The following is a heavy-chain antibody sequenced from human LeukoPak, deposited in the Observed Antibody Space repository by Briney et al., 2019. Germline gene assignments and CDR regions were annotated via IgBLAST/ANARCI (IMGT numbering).Heavy chain of an antibody. J-gene: IGHJ4*03. V-gene: IGHV4-34*01. D-gene: IGHD6-6*01. Sequence: SETLSLTCAVHGESFSAYFWSWIRQVPGKGLEWIGEIDHRGSSNYTPPLKSRATISVDTSKNHFSLSLTSVTAADTAVYYCATRSSTLAAARCFDDWGQGTVVTVSS. CDR2: IDHRGSS. CDR1: GESFSAYF. CDR3: ATRSSTLAAARCFDD.